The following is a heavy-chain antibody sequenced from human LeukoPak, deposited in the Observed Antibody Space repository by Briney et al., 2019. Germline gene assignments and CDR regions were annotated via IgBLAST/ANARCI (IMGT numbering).Heavy chain of an antibody. CDR1: GDALSTYY. J-gene: IGHJ4*02. Sequence: SGTLSLTCSLSGDALSTYYWNWVRQTPGTGLEWIGHVTYETTAYNPSLTSRVTISFDTSKNEFSLPLRSVTAADTAVYFCARDQRHSYGKYFDPWSQGILVSVSS. V-gene: IGHV4-4*08. D-gene: IGHD5-18*01. CDR2: VTYETT. CDR3: ARDQRHSYGKYFDP.